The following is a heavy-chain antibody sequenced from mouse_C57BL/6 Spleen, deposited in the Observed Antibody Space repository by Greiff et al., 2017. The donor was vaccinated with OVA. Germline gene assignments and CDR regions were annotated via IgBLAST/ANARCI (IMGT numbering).Heavy chain of an antibody. J-gene: IGHJ1*03. CDR2: ISDGGSYT. CDR3: AREYYYGSSYDWYFDV. CDR1: GFTFSSYA. V-gene: IGHV5-4*01. D-gene: IGHD1-1*01. Sequence: EVKLMESGGGLVKPGGSLKLSCAASGFTFSSYAMSWVRQTPEKRLEWVATISDGGSYTYYPDNVKGRFTISRDNAKNNLYLQMSHLKSEDTAMYYCAREYYYGSSYDWYFDVWGTGTTVTVSS.